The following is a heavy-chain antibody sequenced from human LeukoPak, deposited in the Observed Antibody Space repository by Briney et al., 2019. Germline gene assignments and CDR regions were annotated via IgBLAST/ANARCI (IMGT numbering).Heavy chain of an antibody. J-gene: IGHJ6*03. Sequence: SETLSLTCTVSGGSISSYYCSWIRQPPGEGLEWIGYVYYSGSTNYNPSLKSRVTISVDTSKNQFSLKLSSVTAAGTAVYYCARVKRDTAIPLNYYYYYYMDVWGKGTTVTVSS. CDR3: ARVKRDTAIPLNYYYYYYMDV. CDR2: VYYSGST. V-gene: IGHV4-59*01. CDR1: GGSISSYY. D-gene: IGHD5-18*01.